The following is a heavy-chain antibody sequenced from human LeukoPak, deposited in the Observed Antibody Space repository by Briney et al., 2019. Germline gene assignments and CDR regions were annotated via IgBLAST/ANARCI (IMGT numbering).Heavy chain of an antibody. J-gene: IGHJ4*02. V-gene: IGHV4-59*01. D-gene: IGHD2-15*01. CDR3: ARVALNYCSGGSCYPFFDY. CDR1: GGSTSSYY. Sequence: SETLSLTCTVSGGSTSSYYWSWIRQPPGKGLEWIGYIYYSGSTNYNPSLKSRVTTSVDTSKNQFSLKLSSVTAADTAVYYCARVALNYCSGGSCYPFFDYWGQGTLVTVSS. CDR2: IYYSGST.